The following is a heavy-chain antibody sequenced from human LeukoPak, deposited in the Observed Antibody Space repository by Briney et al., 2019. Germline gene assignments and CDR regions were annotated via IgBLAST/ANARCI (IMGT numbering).Heavy chain of an antibody. CDR3: AKAFGPNYYDSSGYYQY. Sequence: PGGSLRLSCAASGFTFSSYAMSWVRQAPGKGLEWVSAISGSGGSTYYADSVKGRFTISRDNSKNTPYLQMNSLRAEDTAVYYCAKAFGPNYYDSSGYYQYWGQGTLVTVSS. V-gene: IGHV3-23*01. J-gene: IGHJ4*02. D-gene: IGHD3-22*01. CDR1: GFTFSSYA. CDR2: ISGSGGST.